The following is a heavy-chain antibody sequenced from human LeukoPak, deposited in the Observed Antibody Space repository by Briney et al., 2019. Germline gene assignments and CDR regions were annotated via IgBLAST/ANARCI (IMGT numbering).Heavy chain of an antibody. J-gene: IGHJ6*03. Sequence: GSSVKVSCEASGGTLSSYAISWVRQAPGQGLEWMGGIIPIFGTANYAQKFQGRVTITTDESTSTAYMELSSLRSEDTAVYYCARGSSSSKYYYYYYMDVWGKGTTVTVSS. CDR2: IIPIFGTA. D-gene: IGHD6-6*01. V-gene: IGHV1-69*05. CDR3: ARGSSSSKYYYYYYMDV. CDR1: GGTLSSYA.